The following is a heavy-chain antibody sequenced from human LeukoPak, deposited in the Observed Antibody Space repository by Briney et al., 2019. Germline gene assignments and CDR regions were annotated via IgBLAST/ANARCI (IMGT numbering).Heavy chain of an antibody. CDR2: IKQDGSEK. V-gene: IGHV3-7*01. J-gene: IGHJ4*02. CDR1: GFTFSIYW. D-gene: IGHD5-12*01. CDR3: ARDRYSGYVDHY. Sequence: GGSLRLSCAASGFTFSIYWMSWVRQAPGKGLEWVANIKQDGSEKYYVDSVKGRFTISRDNAKNSLYLQMNSLRAEDTAVYYCARDRYSGYVDHYWGQGTLVTVSS.